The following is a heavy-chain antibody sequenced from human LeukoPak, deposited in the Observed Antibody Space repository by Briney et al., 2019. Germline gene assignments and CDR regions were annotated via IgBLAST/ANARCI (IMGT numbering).Heavy chain of an antibody. CDR2: ISSSGSTI. CDR1: GFLFNKYW. J-gene: IGHJ6*04. V-gene: IGHV3-48*03. CDR3: AELGITMIGGV. Sequence: GGSLRLSCAASGFLFNKYWMSWVRQAPGRGLEWVSYISSSGSTIYYADSVKGRFTISRDNAKNSLYLQMNSLRAEDTAVYYCAELGITMIGGVWGKGTTVTISS. D-gene: IGHD3-10*02.